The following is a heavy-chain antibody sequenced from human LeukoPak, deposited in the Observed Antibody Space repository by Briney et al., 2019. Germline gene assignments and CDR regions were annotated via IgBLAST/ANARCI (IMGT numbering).Heavy chain of an antibody. CDR2: IYSGGST. J-gene: IGHJ1*01. CDR3: ASAREYCISTNCYEYFQH. D-gene: IGHD2-2*01. Sequence: GGSLRLSCAASGFTVRSNSMSWVRQAPGKGLEWVSVIYSGGSTYYADSVNGRFTISRDSSKNTLYLQMNGLRAEDTAVYYCASAREYCISTNCYEYFQHWGQGTLVTVSS. CDR1: GFTVRSNS. V-gene: IGHV3-53*01.